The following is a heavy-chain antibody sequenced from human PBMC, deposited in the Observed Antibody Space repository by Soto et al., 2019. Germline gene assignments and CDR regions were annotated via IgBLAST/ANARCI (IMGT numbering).Heavy chain of an antibody. J-gene: IGHJ4*02. CDR1: GFTFSECG. CDR2: VSHDGRNT. Sequence: VQLVESGGGVVQPGRSLRLSWSASGFTFSECGMHWVRQAPGKGLEWVAVVSHDGRNTHYADSVKGRFTISRDSSKNTVSLEMTSMRAEDTAVYYCAKGGRQWLVTSDFNYWGQGALVTVST. V-gene: IGHV3-30*18. D-gene: IGHD6-19*01. CDR3: AKGGRQWLVTSDFNY.